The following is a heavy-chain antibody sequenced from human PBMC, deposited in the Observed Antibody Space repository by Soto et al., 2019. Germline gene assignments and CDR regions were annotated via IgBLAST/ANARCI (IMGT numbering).Heavy chain of an antibody. D-gene: IGHD3-22*01. CDR2: IYYSGST. Sequence: QLQLQESGPGLVKPSETLSLTCTVSGGSISSSNYYWGWIRQPPGKGLEWIGSIYYSGSTYYNPSLKSRVTISVDTSKNQFSLKLSSVTAADTAVYYCARYAWDSSGYYYDPFWYFDLWGRGTLVTVSS. J-gene: IGHJ2*01. CDR3: ARYAWDSSGYYYDPFWYFDL. V-gene: IGHV4-39*01. CDR1: GGSISSSNYY.